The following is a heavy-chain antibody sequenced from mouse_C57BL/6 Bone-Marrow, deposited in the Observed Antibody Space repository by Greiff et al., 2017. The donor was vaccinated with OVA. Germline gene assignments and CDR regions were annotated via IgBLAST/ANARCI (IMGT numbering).Heavy chain of an antibody. D-gene: IGHD2-2*01. V-gene: IGHV1-59*01. CDR2: IDPSDSYT. CDR3: APHLLWLRRCDY. CDR1: GYTFTSYW. Sequence: QVQLQQPGAELVRPGTSVKLSCKASGYTFTSYWMHWVKQRPGQGLEWIGVIDPSDSYTNYNQKFKGKATLTVDTSSSTAYMQLSSLTSEDSAVYYCAPHLLWLRRCDYWGQGTTLTVSS. J-gene: IGHJ2*01.